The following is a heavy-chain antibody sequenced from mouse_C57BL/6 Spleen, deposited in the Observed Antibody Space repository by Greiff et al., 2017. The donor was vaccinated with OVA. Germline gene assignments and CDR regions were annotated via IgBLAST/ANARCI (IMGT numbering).Heavy chain of an antibody. D-gene: IGHD2-5*01. CDR1: GYTFTSYW. V-gene: IGHV1-55*01. CDR2: IYPGSGST. Sequence: VQLQQSGAELVKPGASVKMSCKASGYTFTSYWITWVKQRPGQGLEWIGDIYPGSGSTNYNEKFKSKATLTVDTSSSTAYMQLSSLTSEDSAVYYCARFSNYDYYARDYWGEGTSGNVSS. J-gene: IGHJ4*01. CDR3: ARFSNYDYYARDY.